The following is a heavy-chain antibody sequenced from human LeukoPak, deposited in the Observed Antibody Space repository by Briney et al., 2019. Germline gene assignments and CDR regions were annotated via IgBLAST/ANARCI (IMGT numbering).Heavy chain of an antibody. J-gene: IGHJ4*02. Sequence: GGSLRLSCAASGFTFSSYSMNWVRQAPGKGLEWVSSISSSSSYIYYADSVKGRFTISRDNAKNSLYLQMNSLRAEDTAVYYCARAYNWNDPSPSDYWGQGTLVTVSS. CDR1: GFTFSSYS. CDR2: ISSSSSYI. D-gene: IGHD1-1*01. V-gene: IGHV3-21*01. CDR3: ARAYNWNDPSPSDY.